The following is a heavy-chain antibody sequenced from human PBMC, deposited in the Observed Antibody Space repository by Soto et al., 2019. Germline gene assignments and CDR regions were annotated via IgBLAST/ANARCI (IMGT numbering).Heavy chain of an antibody. CDR1: GYSIRSGYF. CDR2: MYHGGIT. D-gene: IGHD6-6*01. J-gene: IGHJ6*02. CDR3: ARSMYSTSAQLYYGMDV. V-gene: IGHV4-38-2*01. Sequence: PSETLSLTCAVSGYSIRSGYFWGWIRQPPGKGLEWIGSMYHGGITYYNLSLKSRVTISVDTSKNQLSLKLSSATAADTAVYYCARSMYSTSAQLYYGMDVWGQGTTVTVS.